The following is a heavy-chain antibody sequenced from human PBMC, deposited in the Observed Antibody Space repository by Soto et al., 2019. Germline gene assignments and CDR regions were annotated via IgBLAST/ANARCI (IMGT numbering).Heavy chain of an antibody. CDR1: GGTFSSYA. CDR3: ARDRYSSSFFHDAFDI. Sequence: GASVKVSCKASGGTFSSYAISWVRQAPGQGLEWMGGIIPIFGTANYAQKFQGRVTITADESTSTAYMELSSLRSEDTAVYYCARDRYSSSFFHDAFDIWGQGTMVTVSS. CDR2: IIPIFGTA. V-gene: IGHV1-69*13. D-gene: IGHD6-13*01. J-gene: IGHJ3*02.